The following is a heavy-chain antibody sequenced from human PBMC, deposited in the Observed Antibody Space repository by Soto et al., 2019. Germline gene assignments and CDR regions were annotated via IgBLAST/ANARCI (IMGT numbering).Heavy chain of an antibody. CDR2: INSDGSSI. J-gene: IGHJ6*02. CDR3: AREKKGISYYGMDV. Sequence: PGGSLRLSCAASGFSFSSYRMHWVRQVPGKGLVWVSHINSDGSSISYADSVKGRFIISRDNAKNTLDLQMNSLRAEDTAVYYCAREKKGISYYGMDVWGQGTTVTVSS. CDR1: GFSFSSYR. V-gene: IGHV3-74*01. D-gene: IGHD2-15*01.